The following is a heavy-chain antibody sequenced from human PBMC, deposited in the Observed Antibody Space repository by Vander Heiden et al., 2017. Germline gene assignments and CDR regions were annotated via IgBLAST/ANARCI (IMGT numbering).Heavy chain of an antibody. D-gene: IGHD1-26*01. V-gene: IGHV3-13*01. Sequence: EVQLVESGGGLVQPGGSLRLSCAASGFTFSSYDVHWVRQATGKGLEWVSAIGTAGDTYYPGSVKGRFTISRENAKNSLYLQMNSLRAGDTAVYYCARDGIVAGAFDIWGQGTMVTVSS. J-gene: IGHJ3*02. CDR1: GFTFSSYD. CDR3: ARDGIVAGAFDI. CDR2: IGTAGDT.